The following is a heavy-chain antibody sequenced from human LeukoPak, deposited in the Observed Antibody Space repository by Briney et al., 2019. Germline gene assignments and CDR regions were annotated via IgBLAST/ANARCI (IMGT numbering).Heavy chain of an antibody. D-gene: IGHD7-27*01. Sequence: SVXXSXXASXYTXXSYAMHWXRQAPGQRLEWMGWINAGNGNTKYSQKFQGRVTMTRDTSISTAYMELSSLTFEDTAVYYCARGPPNWGMVGYWGQGTLVTVSS. CDR3: ARGPPNWGMVGY. V-gene: IGHV1-3*01. CDR2: INAGNGNT. J-gene: IGHJ4*02. CDR1: XYTXXSYA.